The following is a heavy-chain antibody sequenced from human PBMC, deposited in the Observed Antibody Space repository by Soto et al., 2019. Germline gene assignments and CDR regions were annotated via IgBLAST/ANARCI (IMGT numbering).Heavy chain of an antibody. D-gene: IGHD3-22*01. V-gene: IGHV3-23*01. CDR3: AKGSRRITMIVVVTPPGPNFDY. Sequence: PGGSLSLSCAASGFTFSSYAMSWVRQAPGKGLEWVSAISGSGGSTYYADSVKGRFTISRDNSKNTLYLQMNSLRAEDTAVYYCAKGSRRITMIVVVTPPGPNFDYWGQGTLVTVSS. J-gene: IGHJ4*02. CDR2: ISGSGGST. CDR1: GFTFSSYA.